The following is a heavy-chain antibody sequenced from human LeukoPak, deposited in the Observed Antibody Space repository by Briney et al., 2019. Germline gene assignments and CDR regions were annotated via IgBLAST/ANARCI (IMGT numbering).Heavy chain of an antibody. CDR1: GGSISSYY. Sequence: PSETLSLTCTVSGGSISSYYWSWIRQPAGKGLEWIGRIYTSESTNYNPSLKSRVTMSVDTSKNQFSLKLSSVTAADTAVYYCARESGSLLWFGELSGGTLDYWGQGTLVTVSS. V-gene: IGHV4-4*07. CDR2: IYTSEST. D-gene: IGHD3-10*01. J-gene: IGHJ4*02. CDR3: ARESGSLLWFGELSGGTLDY.